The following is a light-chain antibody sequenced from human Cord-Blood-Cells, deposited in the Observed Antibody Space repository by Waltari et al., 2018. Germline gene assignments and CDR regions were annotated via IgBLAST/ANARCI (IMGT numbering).Light chain of an antibody. J-gene: IGKJ5*01. Sequence: DIQLTQSPSFLSASVGDRVTITCRASQGISSYLAWYQQKPGKAPKLLIYAASTVQSGVPSRFSGSGSGTEFTLTISSLQPEDFATYYCQQLNSYSFGQGTRLEIK. V-gene: IGKV1-9*01. CDR3: QQLNSYS. CDR1: QGISSY. CDR2: AAS.